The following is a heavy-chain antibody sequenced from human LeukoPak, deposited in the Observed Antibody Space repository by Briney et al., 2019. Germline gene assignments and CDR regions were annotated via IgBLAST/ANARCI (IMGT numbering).Heavy chain of an antibody. CDR3: ARDVHGDYGSGWFDP. Sequence: SVKVSCTTSGGTFNNSAISWVRQAPGQGLEWLGGVMPLFGTAGYAQKFQGSVTITRDESTRTVYLELTSLTSDDTAVYYCARDVHGDYGSGWFDPWGQGTLVSVSS. D-gene: IGHD4-17*01. V-gene: IGHV1-69*05. CDR1: GGTFNNSA. CDR2: VMPLFGTA. J-gene: IGHJ5*02.